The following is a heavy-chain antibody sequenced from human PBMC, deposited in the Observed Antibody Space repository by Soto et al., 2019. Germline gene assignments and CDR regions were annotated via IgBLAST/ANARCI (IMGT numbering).Heavy chain of an antibody. D-gene: IGHD3-9*01. Sequence: SGPTLVKPTQTLTLTCTFSGFSVTTSGVGVGWIRQPPGKALEWLGFIYWDDEKRYSPSLKSRLTITKDTSKNQVVLTMTNMDPVDTATYYCAHRGRPAIRDFDTGHARNWFDPWGQGTLVTVSS. CDR3: AHRGRPAIRDFDTGHARNWFDP. J-gene: IGHJ5*02. V-gene: IGHV2-5*02. CDR2: IYWDDEK. CDR1: GFSVTTSGVG.